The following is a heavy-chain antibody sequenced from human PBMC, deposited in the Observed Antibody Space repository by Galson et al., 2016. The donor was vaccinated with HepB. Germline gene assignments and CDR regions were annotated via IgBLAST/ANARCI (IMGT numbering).Heavy chain of an antibody. CDR2: IYPGDSDT. Sequence: QSGAEVKKPGESLKISCKGSGYSFSSYWIGWVRQMPGKGLEWMGIIYPGDSDTRYSPSIQGQVTISADKAINPAYLQWSSLKASDTAMYYCAKKVWSFYYMDVWGQGTTVTVSS. J-gene: IGHJ6*03. D-gene: IGHD2-21*01. V-gene: IGHV5-51*01. CDR3: AKKVWSFYYMDV. CDR1: GYSFSSYW.